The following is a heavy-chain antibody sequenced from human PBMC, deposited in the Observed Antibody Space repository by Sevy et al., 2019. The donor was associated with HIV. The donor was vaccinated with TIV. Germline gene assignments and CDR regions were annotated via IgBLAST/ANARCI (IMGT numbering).Heavy chain of an antibody. V-gene: IGHV1-24*01. Sequence: ASVKVSCKASGHTLTDLSMHWVRQAPGKGFEWIGRFDPEDGERIYAQKFQGRVTMTEATSTDTAYMELSSLRSEDTAVYYCSATREYYSDSYGYFDYWGQGTLVTVSS. D-gene: IGHD3-22*01. CDR2: FDPEDGER. J-gene: IGHJ4*02. CDR3: SATREYYSDSYGYFDY. CDR1: GHTLTDLS.